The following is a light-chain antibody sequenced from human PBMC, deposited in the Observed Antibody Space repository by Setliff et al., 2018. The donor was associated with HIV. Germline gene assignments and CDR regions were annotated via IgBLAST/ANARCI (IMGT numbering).Light chain of an antibody. Sequence: QAGVTQESSLTVSPGGTISLTCVSSTGAVTSGHYPHWFQQKPGQVPRPLIYDATKRHSWTPSRFSGSLLRDKAALTLSNAQAEDEADYYCLLSYGGARVFGSGTKVTVL. CDR3: LLSYGGARV. CDR1: TGAVTSGHY. J-gene: IGLJ1*01. CDR2: DAT. V-gene: IGLV7-46*01.